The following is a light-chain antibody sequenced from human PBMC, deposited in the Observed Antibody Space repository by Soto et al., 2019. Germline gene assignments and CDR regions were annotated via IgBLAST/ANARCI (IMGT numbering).Light chain of an antibody. CDR3: QQYGSSPWT. CDR1: QSVSSSY. J-gene: IGKJ1*01. Sequence: EMEWTQSPGTLSFSPRERATLSCRASQSVSSSYLAWYQQKPGQAPRLLIYGASSRATGIPDRFSGSGSGTDFTLTISRLEPEDFAVYYCQQYGSSPWTFGQGTKVDIK. CDR2: GAS. V-gene: IGKV3-20*01.